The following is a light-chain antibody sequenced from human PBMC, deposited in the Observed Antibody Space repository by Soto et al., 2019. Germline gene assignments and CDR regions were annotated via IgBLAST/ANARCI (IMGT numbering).Light chain of an antibody. Sequence: QAVVTQPPSVSGAPGQRVTISCTGSSSNIGAGYDVHWYQQLPGKAPKLLIYANNNRPSGVPDRFSGYKSGTSASLAISGLQVKDEADYYCQSYDSSLSGRVFGGGTKLTVL. CDR1: SSNIGAGYD. CDR2: ANN. V-gene: IGLV1-40*01. J-gene: IGLJ3*02. CDR3: QSYDSSLSGRV.